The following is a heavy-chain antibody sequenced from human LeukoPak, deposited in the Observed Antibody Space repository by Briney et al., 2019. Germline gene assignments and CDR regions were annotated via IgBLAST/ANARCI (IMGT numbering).Heavy chain of an antibody. Sequence: RGTLRLSCAVSGFTFNTYPMHWVRQAPGTGLEWVALIQDDGATTNYAASVRGRFIISRDNSRSTVYMQMNSLKPDDTAVYYCATQTITLVVVISPFDYWGQGALVTVSS. CDR2: IQDDGATT. D-gene: IGHD3-22*01. J-gene: IGHJ4*02. V-gene: IGHV3-30*02. CDR1: GFTFNTYP. CDR3: ATQTITLVVVISPFDY.